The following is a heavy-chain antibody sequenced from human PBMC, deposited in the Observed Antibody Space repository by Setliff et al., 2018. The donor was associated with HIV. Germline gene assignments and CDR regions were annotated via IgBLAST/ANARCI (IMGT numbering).Heavy chain of an antibody. J-gene: IGHJ4*02. CDR1: GFTLSNYW. CDR3: ANMQWASNAWYSFDY. V-gene: IGHV3-7*05. CDR2: IQQHGSEI. D-gene: IGHD6-19*01. Sequence: GGSLSLSCDASGFTLSNYWMSWVRQAPGKGLERVANIQQHGSEIHYVASVEGRFTISRDNAKNSLYLQMNSLRAEDTAVYYCANMQWASNAWYSFDYWGQGALVTVSS.